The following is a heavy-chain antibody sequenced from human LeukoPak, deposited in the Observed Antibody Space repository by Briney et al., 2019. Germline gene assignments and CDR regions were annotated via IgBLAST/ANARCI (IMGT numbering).Heavy chain of an antibody. D-gene: IGHD6-25*01. V-gene: IGHV4-59*01. CDR3: ARGDSGPWYFDL. J-gene: IGHJ2*01. Sequence: PSETLSLTXTVSGGSISSYYWSWIRQPPGKGLEWIGYIYYSGSTNYNPSLKSRVTISVDTSKNQFSLKLSSVTAADTAVYYCARGDSGPWYFDLWGRGTLVTVSS. CDR2: IYYSGST. CDR1: GGSISSYY.